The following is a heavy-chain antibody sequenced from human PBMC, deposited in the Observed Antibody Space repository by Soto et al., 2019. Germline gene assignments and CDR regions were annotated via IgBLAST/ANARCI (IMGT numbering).Heavy chain of an antibody. V-gene: IGHV4-59*08. CDR3: ARLRSSSWYPMAYFDY. Sequence: PSETLSLTCTVSGGSISSYYWSWIRQPPGKGLEWIGYIYYSGSTNYNPSLKSRVTISVDTSKNQFSLKLSSVTAADTAVYYCARLRSSSWYPMAYFDYWGQGTLVTVSS. CDR1: GGSISSYY. CDR2: IYYSGST. J-gene: IGHJ4*02. D-gene: IGHD6-13*01.